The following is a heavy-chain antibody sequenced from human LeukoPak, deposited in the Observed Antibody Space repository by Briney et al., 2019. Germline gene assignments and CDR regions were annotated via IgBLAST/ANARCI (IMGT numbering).Heavy chain of an antibody. D-gene: IGHD3-22*01. V-gene: IGHV3-74*01. CDR1: GFTFSSYW. CDR3: AKDGHYYDSSGYYYSSYFDY. Sequence: GGSLRLSCAASGFTFSSYWMHWVRQAPGKGLVWVSRINSDGSSTSYADSVKGRFTISRDNAKNTLYLQMNSLRAEDTAVYYCAKDGHYYDSSGYYYSSYFDYWGQGTLVTVSS. J-gene: IGHJ4*02. CDR2: INSDGSST.